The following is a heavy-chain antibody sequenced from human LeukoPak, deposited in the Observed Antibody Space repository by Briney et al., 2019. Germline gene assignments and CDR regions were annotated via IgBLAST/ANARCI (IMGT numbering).Heavy chain of an antibody. CDR1: GFTVSSNY. CDR3: ASSSGYYFSAFDI. D-gene: IGHD3-22*01. V-gene: IGHV3-53*01. Sequence: GGSLRPSCAASGFTVSSNYMSWVRQAPGKGLEWVSVIYSGGSTYYADSVKGRFTISRDNSKNTLYLQMNSLRAEDTAVYYCASSSGYYFSAFDIWGQGTMVTVSS. J-gene: IGHJ3*02. CDR2: IYSGGST.